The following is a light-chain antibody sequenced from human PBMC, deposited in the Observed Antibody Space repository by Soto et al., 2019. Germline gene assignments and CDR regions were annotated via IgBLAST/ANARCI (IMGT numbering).Light chain of an antibody. Sequence: EIVMTQSPATLSVSPGERATLSCRASQSLSVTLAWYQQKLGQAPRLLIYATSTRASGIPARFSGSGSGTDFTLSISSLQSEDSAVYYCQQRSDWPPYTFGQGTKVEHK. CDR2: ATS. V-gene: IGKV3-15*01. CDR1: QSLSVT. CDR3: QQRSDWPPYT. J-gene: IGKJ2*01.